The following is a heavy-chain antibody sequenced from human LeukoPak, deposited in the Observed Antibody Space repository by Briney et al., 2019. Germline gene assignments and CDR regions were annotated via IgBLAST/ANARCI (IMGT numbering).Heavy chain of an antibody. CDR1: GFTFSSYS. D-gene: IGHD5-12*01. Sequence: GGSLRLSCEVSGFTFSSYSMTWVRHVPGKGLGWSAYLSPSSNTSYYADSVKGRFIISRDNARNSLFLQMNSLTVEDTAVYYCARSLSGYEPLCAFWGQGTLVTVSS. CDR2: LSPSSNTS. CDR3: ARSLSGYEPLCAF. J-gene: IGHJ4*02. V-gene: IGHV3-48*01.